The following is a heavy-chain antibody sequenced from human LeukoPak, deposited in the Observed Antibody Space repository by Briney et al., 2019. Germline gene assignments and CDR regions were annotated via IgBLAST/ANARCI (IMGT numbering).Heavy chain of an antibody. V-gene: IGHV4-59*01. Sequence: SETLSLTCTVSGGSISSYYWSWIRQPPGKGLEWIGYIYYSGSTNYNPSLKSRVTISVDTSKNQFSLKLSSVTAADTAVYYCARDGAATRDPYYFDYWGQGTLVTVSS. J-gene: IGHJ4*02. CDR2: IYYSGST. D-gene: IGHD1-26*01. CDR3: ARDGAATRDPYYFDY. CDR1: GGSISSYY.